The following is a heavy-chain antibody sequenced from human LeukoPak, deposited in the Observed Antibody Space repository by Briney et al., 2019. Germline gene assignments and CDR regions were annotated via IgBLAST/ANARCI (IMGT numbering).Heavy chain of an antibody. V-gene: IGHV3-49*03. CDR1: GFTFGDYA. D-gene: IGHD3-3*01. CDR3: TSVPRSYDFWSGYHMDV. Sequence: PGGSLRLSCTASGFTFGDYAMSWFRQAPGKGLEWVGFIRSKAYGGTTEYAASVKGRFTISRDDSKSIAYLQMNSLKTEDTAVYYCTSVPRSYDFWSGYHMDVWGKGTTVTVSS. CDR2: IRSKAYGGTT. J-gene: IGHJ6*03.